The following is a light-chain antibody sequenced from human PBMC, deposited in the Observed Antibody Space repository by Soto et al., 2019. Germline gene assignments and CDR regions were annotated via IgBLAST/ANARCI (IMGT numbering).Light chain of an antibody. CDR1: KSDIGVYDF. CDR3: TSYAGSNTYV. V-gene: IGLV2-8*01. J-gene: IGLJ1*01. Sequence: QCPWTQRTSGSRFPGQSVAISCTGTKSDIGVYDFVSWYQHLPGKARRRIIYEVFQRPSGVPDRFSGSKSGHTASLTVSGLQAADEADYFCTSYAGSNTYVFGRGTKLTVL. CDR2: EVF.